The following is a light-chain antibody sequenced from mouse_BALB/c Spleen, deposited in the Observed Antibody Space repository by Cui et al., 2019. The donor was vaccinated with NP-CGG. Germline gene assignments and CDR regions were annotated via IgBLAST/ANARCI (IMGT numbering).Light chain of an antibody. CDR1: TGAVTTINY. CDR3: SLWYSNHWV. CDR2: GTN. J-gene: IGLJ1*01. Sequence: QAVVTQESALTTSPGETVTLTCRSSTGAVTTINYANWVQEKPDHLFTGLIVGTNNRAPGVPARFSGSLIGDKAALTITGAQTEDETIYFCSLWYSNHWVFGGGTKLTVL. V-gene: IGLV1*01.